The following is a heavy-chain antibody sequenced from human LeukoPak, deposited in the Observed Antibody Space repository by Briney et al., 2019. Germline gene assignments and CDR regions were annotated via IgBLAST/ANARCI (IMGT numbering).Heavy chain of an antibody. CDR1: GFTFSSYA. V-gene: IGHV3-23*01. CDR2: ISGSGGST. J-gene: IGHJ4*02. Sequence: GGSLRLSCAASGFTFSSYAMSWVRQAPGKGLEWVSAISGSGGSTYYADSVKGRFTISRDNSKNTLYLQMNSLRAADTAVYYCAKDPDIVGATTPDYWGQGTLVTVSS. CDR3: AKDPDIVGATTPDY. D-gene: IGHD1-26*01.